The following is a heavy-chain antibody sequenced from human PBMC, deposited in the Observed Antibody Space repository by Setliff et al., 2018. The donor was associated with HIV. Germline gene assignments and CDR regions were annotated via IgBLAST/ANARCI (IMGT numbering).Heavy chain of an antibody. CDR2: IIPIFSTS. D-gene: IGHD4-17*01. CDR3: ARDTGTADPYYMDV. J-gene: IGHJ6*03. Sequence: GASVKVSCKASGSTFTSYAINWVRQAPGQGLEWMGGIIPIFSTSNYAQRFQGRVTITADESTSTAYMELYNLSSVTAADTAIYYCARDTGTADPYYMDVWGKGTTVTSP. CDR1: GSTFTSYA. V-gene: IGHV1-69*13.